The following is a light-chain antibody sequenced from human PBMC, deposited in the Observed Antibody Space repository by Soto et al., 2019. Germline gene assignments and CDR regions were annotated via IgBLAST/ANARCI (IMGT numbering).Light chain of an antibody. V-gene: IGLV1-47*01. Sequence: QSVLTQPPSASGTPGQRVTMSCSGSSSNIGNNFVFWYQHLPGTAPKLLIYRSDQRPSGVPDRFSASKSGTSASLAISGLRSEDEAEYYCASWDDTLSGVVFGGGTKLTVL. CDR1: SSNIGNNF. J-gene: IGLJ3*02. CDR3: ASWDDTLSGVV. CDR2: RSD.